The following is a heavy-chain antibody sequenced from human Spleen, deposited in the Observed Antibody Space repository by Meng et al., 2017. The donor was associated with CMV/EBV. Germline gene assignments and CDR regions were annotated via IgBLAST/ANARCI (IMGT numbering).Heavy chain of an antibody. J-gene: IGHJ4*02. CDR3: ARSRWSAGNAFLFDY. V-gene: IGHV4-30-4*08. Sequence: QVRLQDAGPGRVKPSQTLSLTCTVSGGSISSGDYYWSWIRQPPGKGLEWIGYIYYSGSTYYNPSLKSRVTISVDTSKNQFSLKLSSVTAADTAVYYCARSRWSAGNAFLFDYWGQGTLVTVS. D-gene: IGHD1-1*01. CDR2: IYYSGST. CDR1: GGSISSGDYY.